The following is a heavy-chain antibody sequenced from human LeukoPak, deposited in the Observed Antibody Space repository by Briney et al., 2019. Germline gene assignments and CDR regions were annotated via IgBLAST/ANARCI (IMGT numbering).Heavy chain of an antibody. V-gene: IGHV3-74*01. Sequence: HPGGSLRLSCAASGLTISDSWIHWVRQAPGKGLMRVSRLASDESNKIYADSVKGRFTISRDNAKNTLYLQMNSLRVEDTGIYYCARDAGWGRLDSWGQGALVTVSS. CDR3: ARDAGWGRLDS. CDR1: GLTISDSW. CDR2: LASDESNK. D-gene: IGHD3-16*01. J-gene: IGHJ4*02.